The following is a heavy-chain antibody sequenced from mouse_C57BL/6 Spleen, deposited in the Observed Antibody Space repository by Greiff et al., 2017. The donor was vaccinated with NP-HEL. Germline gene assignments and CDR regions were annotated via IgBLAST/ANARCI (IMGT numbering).Heavy chain of an antibody. V-gene: IGHV1-69*01. Sequence: QVQLQQPGAELVMPGASVKLSCKASGYTFTSYWMHWVKQRPGQGLEWIGEIDPSDSYTNYNQKFKGKSTLTVDKSSSTAYMQLSSLTSEDSAVYYCARGEDLLLGDWGQGTTLTVSS. CDR2: IDPSDSYT. D-gene: IGHD1-1*01. CDR1: GYTFTSYW. CDR3: ARGEDLLLGD. J-gene: IGHJ2*01.